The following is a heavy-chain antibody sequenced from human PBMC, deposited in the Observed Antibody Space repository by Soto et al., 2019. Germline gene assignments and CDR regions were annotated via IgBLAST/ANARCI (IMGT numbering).Heavy chain of an antibody. J-gene: IGHJ4*02. CDR2: VHYSGTT. CDR1: GGSISSCY. CDR3: ARGSALIYGDYPGAGYFDF. V-gene: IGHV4-59*01. Sequence: QMQLQESGPRLVKPSETLSLTCTVSGGSISSCYWRWIRQSPGRGLEWIGFVHYSGTTNYNPSLKSRVAMSLDSSRRQFSLTLNSVTTADTAVYYCARGSALIYGDYPGAGYFDFWGQGILVTVSS. D-gene: IGHD4-17*01.